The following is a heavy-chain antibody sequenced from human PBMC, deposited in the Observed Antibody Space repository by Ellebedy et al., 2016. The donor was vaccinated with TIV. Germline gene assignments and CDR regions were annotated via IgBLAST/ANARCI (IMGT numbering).Heavy chain of an antibody. D-gene: IGHD3-3*01. Sequence: SETLSLTCAVYGGSFSGYYWSWIRQPPGKGLEWIGEINHSGSTNYNPSLKSRVTISVDTSKNQFSLKLSSVTAADTAVYYCARDRVNYFDYWGQGTLVTVSS. V-gene: IGHV4-34*01. CDR3: ARDRVNYFDY. CDR1: GGSFSGYY. CDR2: INHSGST. J-gene: IGHJ4*02.